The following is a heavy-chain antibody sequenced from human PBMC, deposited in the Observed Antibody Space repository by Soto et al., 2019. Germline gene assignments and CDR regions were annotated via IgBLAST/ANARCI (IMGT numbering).Heavy chain of an antibody. CDR3: ARHFGTHYLDSSGYHYRGYFDY. CDR2: MNPNSGNT. D-gene: IGHD3-22*01. J-gene: IGHJ4*01. V-gene: IGHV1-8*02. Sequence: ASVKVSCKASGYSFTSYDINRVRQAAGQGLEWMGWMNPNSGNTAYAQRFQGRVSMTRNTSITTAYMELSRLRSDDTAVYYCARHFGTHYLDSSGYHYRGYFDYWGRGTLVTVSS. CDR1: GYSFTSYD.